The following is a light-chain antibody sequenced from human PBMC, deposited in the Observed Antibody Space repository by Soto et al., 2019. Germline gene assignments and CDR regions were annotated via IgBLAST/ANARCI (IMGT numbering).Light chain of an antibody. V-gene: IGLV2-14*01. J-gene: IGLJ3*02. CDR1: SSDVGIYNY. CDR2: EVS. CDR3: SSYTTSSTRV. Sequence: QSALTQPASVSGSPGQSITISCTGTSSDVGIYNYVSWYQHHPGKAPKLMIYEVSNRPSGVSYRFSGSKSGNTASLTISGLQAEDEADYYWSSYTTSSTRVFGGGTKLTVL.